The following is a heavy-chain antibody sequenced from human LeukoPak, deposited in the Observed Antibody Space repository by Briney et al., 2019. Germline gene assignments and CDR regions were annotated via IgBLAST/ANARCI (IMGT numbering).Heavy chain of an antibody. Sequence: PGGSLRLSCAASGFAFSSYDMHWVRQASGKGLEWVSGIGAFGDTYYGVAVRGRFTISRDKAKNSLYLQINSLGAGDTAVYYCARAMITFGGVIPERPDAFDIWGQGTMVTVSS. CDR1: GFAFSSYD. D-gene: IGHD3-16*02. J-gene: IGHJ3*02. V-gene: IGHV3-13*01. CDR3: ARAMITFGGVIPERPDAFDI. CDR2: IGAFGDT.